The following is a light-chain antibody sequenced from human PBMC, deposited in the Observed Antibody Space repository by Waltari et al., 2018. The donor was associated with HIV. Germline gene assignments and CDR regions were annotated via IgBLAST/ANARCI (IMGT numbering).Light chain of an antibody. V-gene: IGLV2-23*02. CDR2: EVT. CDR1: SSDAGSYSV. CDR3: CSYAGRSTHV. Sequence: QSALTQPASVSVPPGQSSTISCTGTSSDAGSYSVFSWYQQPPGKAPKLMIYEVTKRPSGVSNRFSGSKSGNTASLTISGLQAEDEADYYCCSYAGRSTHVFGTGTKVTVL. J-gene: IGLJ1*01.